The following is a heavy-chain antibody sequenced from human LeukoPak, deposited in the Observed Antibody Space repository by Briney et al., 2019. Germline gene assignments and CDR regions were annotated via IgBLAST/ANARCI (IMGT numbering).Heavy chain of an antibody. CDR2: INHSGST. J-gene: IGHJ4*02. D-gene: IGHD6-13*01. CDR3: ARVLRIAAAGLPAY. CDR1: GGSFSGYY. Sequence: PSETLSLTCAVYGGSFSGYYWSWLRQPPGKGLEWIGEINHSGSTNYNPSLTRRGTISVEKCKNKCSLKLSSVTAADTAEYYCARVLRIAAAGLPAYWGQGTLVTVSS. V-gene: IGHV4-34*01.